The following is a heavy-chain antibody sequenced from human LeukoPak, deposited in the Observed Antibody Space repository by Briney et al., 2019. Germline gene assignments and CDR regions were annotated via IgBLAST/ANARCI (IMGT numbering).Heavy chain of an antibody. CDR1: GFTFSSYG. Sequence: GGSLRLPCAASGFTFSSYGMHWVRQAPGKGLEWVAFIRYDGSNKYYADSVKGRFTISRDNSKNTLYLQMNSLRAEDTAVYYCAKDFSYSSSWYYFDYWGQGTLVTVSS. J-gene: IGHJ4*02. D-gene: IGHD6-13*01. V-gene: IGHV3-30*02. CDR3: AKDFSYSSSWYYFDY. CDR2: IRYDGSNK.